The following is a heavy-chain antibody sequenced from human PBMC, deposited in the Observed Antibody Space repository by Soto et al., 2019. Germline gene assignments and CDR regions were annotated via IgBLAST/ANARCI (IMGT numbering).Heavy chain of an antibody. CDR3: AGEYCISSCLPYGMYV. D-gene: IGHD2-2*01. Sequence: ASVKVSCKASGYTFTSYAMHWVRQAPGQRLEWMGWINAGNGNTKYSQKFQGRVTITRDTSASTAYMELSSLRSEDTALYYCAGEYCISSCLPYGMYVWGQGTTVTVSS. J-gene: IGHJ6*02. CDR2: INAGNGNT. CDR1: GYTFTSYA. V-gene: IGHV1-3*01.